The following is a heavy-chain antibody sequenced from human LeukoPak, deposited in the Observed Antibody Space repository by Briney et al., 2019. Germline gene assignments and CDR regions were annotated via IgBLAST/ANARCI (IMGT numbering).Heavy chain of an antibody. CDR1: GFTFSSYA. D-gene: IGHD1-20*01. V-gene: IGHV3-23*01. Sequence: GGSLRLSCAASGFTFSSYAMSWVRQAPGKGLEWVLAISGSGGSTYYADSVKGRFTISRDNSKNTLYLQMNSLRAEDTAVYYCAKDNWNEESLSFDYWGQGTLVTVSS. CDR2: ISGSGGST. J-gene: IGHJ4*02. CDR3: AKDNWNEESLSFDY.